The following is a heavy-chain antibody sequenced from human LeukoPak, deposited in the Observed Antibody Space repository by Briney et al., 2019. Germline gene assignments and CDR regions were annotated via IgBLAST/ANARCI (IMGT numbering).Heavy chain of an antibody. V-gene: IGHV3-33*01. Sequence: GGSLRLSCAVSGFTFSSYGMHWVRQAPGKGLEWVAVIWYDVNHKYYADSVKDRFIISRDNSKNTLYLQMNSLRAEDTATYYCARSRYGTTWSSSWEFDYWGQGTLVTVSS. J-gene: IGHJ4*02. CDR1: GFTFSSYG. CDR3: ARSRYGTTWSSSWEFDY. CDR2: IWYDVNHK. D-gene: IGHD6-13*01.